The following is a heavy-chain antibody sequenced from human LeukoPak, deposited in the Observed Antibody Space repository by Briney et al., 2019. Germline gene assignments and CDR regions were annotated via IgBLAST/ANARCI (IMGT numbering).Heavy chain of an antibody. D-gene: IGHD6-19*01. V-gene: IGHV3-7*01. CDR1: GFPFSSYW. Sequence: GGSLRLSCAASGFPFSSYWMSWVRQAPGKGLEWVANIKQDGSEKYYADSVKGRFTISRDNSKNTLYLQMNSLRAEDTAVYYCAKEGSSGWYEVDYWGQGTLVTVSS. CDR3: AKEGSSGWYEVDY. J-gene: IGHJ4*02. CDR2: IKQDGSEK.